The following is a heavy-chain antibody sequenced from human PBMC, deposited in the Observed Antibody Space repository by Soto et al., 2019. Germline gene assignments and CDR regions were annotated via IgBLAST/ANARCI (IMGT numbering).Heavy chain of an antibody. Sequence: GGSLRLSCAASGFTFSTYAMTWVRQAPGKGLEWVSGISGSGGSLYYADSVKGRFTISRDNSKNTLYLQMDSLRAEDTAVYYCAQESGGGNFGYWGQGTLVTVSS. CDR1: GFTFSTYA. CDR2: ISGSGGSL. V-gene: IGHV3-23*01. J-gene: IGHJ4*02. D-gene: IGHD1-26*01. CDR3: AQESGGGNFGY.